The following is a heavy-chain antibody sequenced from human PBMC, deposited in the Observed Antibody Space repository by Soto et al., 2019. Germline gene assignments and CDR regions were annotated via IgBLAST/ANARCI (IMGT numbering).Heavy chain of an antibody. D-gene: IGHD6-19*01. V-gene: IGHV4-61*08. Sequence: KPSETLSLTCTVSGAALSSGGYFYTWVRQPPGKGLERLGYIYYSGGTNYNPSLKSRVTLSLDKSKSQFSLRLISVTAADTAVYYCTREQSDDNYFDPWGQGTLVTVSS. CDR1: GAALSSGGYF. CDR3: TREQSDDNYFDP. J-gene: IGHJ5*02. CDR2: IYYSGGT.